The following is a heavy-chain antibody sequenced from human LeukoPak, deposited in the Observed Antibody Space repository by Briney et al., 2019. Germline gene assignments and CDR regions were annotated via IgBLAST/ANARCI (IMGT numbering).Heavy chain of an antibody. CDR3: ARRWIVVVIPGNDASDI. Sequence: PGGSLRLSCAASGFTFDDYGMSWVRQAPGKGLEWVSGINWNGGSTGYADSVKGRFTISRNNAKNSLYLQMNSLRAEDTALYYCARRWIVVVIPGNDASDIWGQGTMVTVSS. J-gene: IGHJ3*02. CDR2: INWNGGST. D-gene: IGHD3-22*01. CDR1: GFTFDDYG. V-gene: IGHV3-20*04.